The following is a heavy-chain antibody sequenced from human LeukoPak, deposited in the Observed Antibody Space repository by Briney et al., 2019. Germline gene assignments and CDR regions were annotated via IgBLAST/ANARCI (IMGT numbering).Heavy chain of an antibody. D-gene: IGHD4-23*01. CDR2: IYPGNSNT. Sequence: HGESLMISCKASGYSFTSYWIGWVRQMPGKGLEWMGIIYPGNSNTRYRPSFQGQVTISVDKSISTAYLQWSSLKASDTAMYYCASFSDGKDSDFDHWGQGTQVTVSS. CDR1: GYSFTSYW. J-gene: IGHJ4*02. CDR3: ASFSDGKDSDFDH. V-gene: IGHV5-51*01.